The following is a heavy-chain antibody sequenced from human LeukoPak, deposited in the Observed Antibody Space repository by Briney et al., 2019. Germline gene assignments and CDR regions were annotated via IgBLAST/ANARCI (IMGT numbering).Heavy chain of an antibody. CDR2: ITSSSSTI. Sequence: GGSLRLSCAASGFTFSSYWMSWVRQAPGKGLEWVSYITSSSSTIYYADSVKGRFTISRDNAKNSLYLQMDSLRAEDTAVYYCAKVGALDAFDIWGQGTMVTVSS. CDR3: AKVGALDAFDI. CDR1: GFTFSSYW. V-gene: IGHV3-48*01. J-gene: IGHJ3*02.